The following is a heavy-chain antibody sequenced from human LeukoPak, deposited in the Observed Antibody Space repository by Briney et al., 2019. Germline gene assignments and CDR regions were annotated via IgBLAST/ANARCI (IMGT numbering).Heavy chain of an antibody. CDR1: GFTFSSYA. CDR3: ARVTGYSSGWYDY. D-gene: IGHD6-19*01. CDR2: ISGSGGST. Sequence: GGSLRLSCAASGFTFSSYAMSWVRQAPGKGLEWVSAISGSGGSTYYADSVKGRFTISRDNSKNTLYLQMNSLRAEDTAVYYCARVTGYSSGWYDYWGQGTLVTVSS. J-gene: IGHJ4*02. V-gene: IGHV3-23*01.